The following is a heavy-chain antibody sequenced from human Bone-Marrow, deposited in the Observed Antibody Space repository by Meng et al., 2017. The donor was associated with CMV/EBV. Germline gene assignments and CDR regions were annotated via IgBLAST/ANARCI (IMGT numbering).Heavy chain of an antibody. CDR2: INPDGGST. V-gene: IGHV1-46*01. D-gene: IGHD2-8*01. Sequence: CEASGFTFTTYYIHWVRQAPGQGLEWLGIINPDGGSTTYAQKLQGRVTMTKDTSTNTVYMELTNLKSGDTAVYYCARSSPLTKYYFDYWGQGTLVTVSS. CDR3: ARSSPLTKYYFDY. CDR1: GFTFTTYY. J-gene: IGHJ4*02.